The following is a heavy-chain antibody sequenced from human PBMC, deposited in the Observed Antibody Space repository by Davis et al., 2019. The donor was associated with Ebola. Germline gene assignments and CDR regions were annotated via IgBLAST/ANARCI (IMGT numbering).Heavy chain of an antibody. CDR2: ISFDGNNR. CDR3: AKSGLSFGVVKYHYGMDV. D-gene: IGHD3-3*01. CDR1: GFTFRNYA. J-gene: IGHJ6*04. Sequence: PGGSLRLSCAASGFTFRNYAIHWVRQAPGKGLEWVAVISFDGNNRHYADSVKGRFTISRDNSKKTLYLQMNSLRAEDTAVYYCAKSGLSFGVVKYHYGMDVWGKGTTVTVSS. V-gene: IGHV3-30-3*02.